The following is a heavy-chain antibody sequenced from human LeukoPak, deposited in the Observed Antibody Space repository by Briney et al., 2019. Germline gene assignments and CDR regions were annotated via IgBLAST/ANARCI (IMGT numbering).Heavy chain of an antibody. CDR1: GFTFSSYA. CDR3: AKASSGGSGSLRSCVGY. D-gene: IGHD3-10*01. Sequence: GGSLRLSCAASGFTFSSYAMSWVRQAPGKGLEWVSAISGSGGSTYYADSVKGRFTISRDNSKNTLYLQMNGLRAEDTAVYYCAKASSGGSGSLRSCVGYWGQGTLVTVSS. CDR2: ISGSGGST. J-gene: IGHJ4*02. V-gene: IGHV3-23*01.